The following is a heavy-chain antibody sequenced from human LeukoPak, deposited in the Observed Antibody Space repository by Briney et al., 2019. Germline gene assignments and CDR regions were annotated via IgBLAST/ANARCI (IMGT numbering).Heavy chain of an antibody. V-gene: IGHV1-2*06. CDR3: ASNPPNTGDFYY. CDR2: IDPNSGGT. CDR1: GYTFTGYY. J-gene: IGHJ4*02. Sequence: ASVKVSCKASGYTFTGYYMHWVRQAPGQGLEWMGRIDPNSGGTNYAQKFQGRVSMTRDTSISTAYMELSSLRSEDTAVYYCASNPPNTGDFYYWGLGSLVTVSS. D-gene: IGHD1-1*01.